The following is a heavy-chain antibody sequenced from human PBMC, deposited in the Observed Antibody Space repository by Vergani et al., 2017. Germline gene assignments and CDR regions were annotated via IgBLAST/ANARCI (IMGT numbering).Heavy chain of an antibody. CDR3: ARDGAVWLQCNLFDP. V-gene: IGHV3-7*01. J-gene: IGHJ5*02. CDR1: GFTFSSYW. CDR2: IKQDGSEK. Sequence: EVQLVESGGGLVQPGGSLRLSCAASGFTFSSYWMSWVRQAPGKGLEWVANIKQDGSEKYYVDSVKGRFTISRDNAKNSLYLQMNSLRAEDTAVYYCARDGAVWLQCNLFDPWGQGTLVTVSS. D-gene: IGHD5-24*01.